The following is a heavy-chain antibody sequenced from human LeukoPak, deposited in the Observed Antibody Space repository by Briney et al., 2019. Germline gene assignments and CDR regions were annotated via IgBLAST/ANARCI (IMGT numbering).Heavy chain of an antibody. D-gene: IGHD6-19*01. CDR2: INQYGGDK. CDR1: GFTFSSYR. CDR3: ARSSGFDY. Sequence: GGSLRLSCAASGFTFSSYRMSWVRQAPGKALEWVANINQYGGDKYYVDSVKGRFTISRDNAKNSLYLQMNSLRDEDTAVYYCARSSGFDYWGQGTLVTVSS. J-gene: IGHJ4*02. V-gene: IGHV3-7*01.